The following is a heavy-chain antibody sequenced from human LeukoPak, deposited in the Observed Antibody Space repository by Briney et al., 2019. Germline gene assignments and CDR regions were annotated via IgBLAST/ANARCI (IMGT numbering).Heavy chain of an antibody. CDR3: ARDLSSGTVFDY. J-gene: IGHJ4*02. D-gene: IGHD6-19*01. V-gene: IGHV1-69*04. CDR2: IIPILGIA. CDR1: GGTFSSYA. Sequence: AVKVSCKASGGTFSSYAISWVRQAPGQELEWMGRIIPILGIANYAQKFQGRVTITADKSTSTAYMELSSLRSEDTAVYYCARDLSSGTVFDYWGQGTLVTVSS.